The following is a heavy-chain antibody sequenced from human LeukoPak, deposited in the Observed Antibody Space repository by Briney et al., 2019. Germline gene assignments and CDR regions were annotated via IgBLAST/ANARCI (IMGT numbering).Heavy chain of an antibody. CDR3: ARESTVTMGDYYFDY. CDR2: ISYDGSDR. J-gene: IGHJ4*02. Sequence: GGSLRLSCAASGFTFSSYAMHWVRQAPGEGLEWVAVISYDGSDRYYADSVKGRLTISRDNSKNTVYLQMNSLRAEDTAVYYCARESTVTMGDYYFDYWGQGTPVTVSS. D-gene: IGHD4-17*01. V-gene: IGHV3-30*04. CDR1: GFTFSSYA.